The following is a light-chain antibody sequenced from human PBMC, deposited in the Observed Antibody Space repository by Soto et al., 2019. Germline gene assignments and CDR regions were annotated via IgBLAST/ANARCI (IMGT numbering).Light chain of an antibody. V-gene: IGKV3-11*01. Sequence: EIVLTQSQATLSLSPGERATLSCRASQSVSSFLAWYQQKPGQAPRLLIYDASNRATGIPARFSGSGSGTDFTLTVGSLEPEDFAVYYCQQRSTWPRTFGQGTKVEI. CDR2: DAS. CDR3: QQRSTWPRT. CDR1: QSVSSF. J-gene: IGKJ1*01.